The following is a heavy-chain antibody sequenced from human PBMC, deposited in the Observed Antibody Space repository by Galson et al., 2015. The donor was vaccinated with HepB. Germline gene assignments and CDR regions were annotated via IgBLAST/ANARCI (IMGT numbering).Heavy chain of an antibody. CDR3: ARSNIVVVVAATGRWFDP. V-gene: IGHV1-3*01. CDR1: GYTFTSYA. Sequence: SVKVSCKASGYTFTSYAMHWVRQAPGQRLEWMGWINAGNGNTKYSQKFQDTVTITRDTSASTAYMELSSLRSEDTAVYYCARSNIVVVVAATGRWFDPWGQGTLVTVSS. D-gene: IGHD2-15*01. CDR2: INAGNGNT. J-gene: IGHJ5*02.